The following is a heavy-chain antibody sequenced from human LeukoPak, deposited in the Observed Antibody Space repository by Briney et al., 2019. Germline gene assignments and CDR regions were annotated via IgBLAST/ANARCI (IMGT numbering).Heavy chain of an antibody. CDR1: GYTFTRYY. CDR3: ARGDHVRIYAESAFDI. J-gene: IGHJ3*02. D-gene: IGHD5/OR15-5a*01. V-gene: IGHV1-46*01. Sequence: ASVKVSCKASGYTFTRYYMHWVRQAPGQGLEWMGIINPSVGSASYSQKFQGRVTMTRDTSTSTVYMELSSLRSEDTAVYYCARGDHVRIYAESAFDIWGQGTMVTVSS. CDR2: INPSVGSA.